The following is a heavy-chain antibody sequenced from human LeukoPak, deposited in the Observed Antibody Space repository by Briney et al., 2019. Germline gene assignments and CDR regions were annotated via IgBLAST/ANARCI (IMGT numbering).Heavy chain of an antibody. CDR2: ISGSGGST. V-gene: IGHV3-23*01. CDR3: ARGGSILTGYYELGFDY. CDR1: GFTFSSYA. D-gene: IGHD3-9*01. Sequence: GGSLRLSCAASGFTFSSYAMSWVRQAPGKGLEWVSAISGSGGSTYYADSVKGRFTISRDNSKNTLYLQMNSLRAEDTAVYYCARGGSILTGYYELGFDYWGQGTLVTVSS. J-gene: IGHJ4*02.